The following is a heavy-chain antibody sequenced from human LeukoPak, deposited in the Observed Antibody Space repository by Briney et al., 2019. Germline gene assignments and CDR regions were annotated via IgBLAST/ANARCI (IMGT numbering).Heavy chain of an antibody. D-gene: IGHD2-2*01. Sequence: GESPQTSCEAFGYTFTNYWIGWGRQMPGKGVEWMEVIYPVDSRIRYNPPLQGEVTISADKSIDTAYLQWSSLKASDTAIYYCACRGLLSTCSGPGGQGTGVSVS. V-gene: IGHV5-51*01. CDR3: ACRGLLSTCSGP. CDR2: IYPVDSRI. J-gene: IGHJ5*02. CDR1: GYTFTNYW.